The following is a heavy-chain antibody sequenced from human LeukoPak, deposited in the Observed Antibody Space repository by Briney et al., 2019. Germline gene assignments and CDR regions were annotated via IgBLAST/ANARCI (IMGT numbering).Heavy chain of an antibody. Sequence: SETLSLTCTVSGGSISSYYWSWIRQPPGKGLEWIGYIYYRGSTNYNPSLKSRVTISVDTSKNQFSLKLSSVTAADTAVYYCARTLLRDPSFGAFGIWGQGTMVTVSS. CDR2: IYYRGST. CDR3: ARTLLRDPSFGAFGI. J-gene: IGHJ3*02. V-gene: IGHV4-59*01. D-gene: IGHD5-24*01. CDR1: GGSISSYY.